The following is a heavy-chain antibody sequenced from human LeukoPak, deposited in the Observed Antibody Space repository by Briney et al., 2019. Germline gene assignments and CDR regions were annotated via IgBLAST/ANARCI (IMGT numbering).Heavy chain of an antibody. V-gene: IGHV1-8*03. D-gene: IGHD5-18*01. J-gene: IGHJ4*02. CDR1: GYTFTSYD. CDR3: ARVYGYNFYYFDY. CDR2: MNPNSGNT. Sequence: EASVKVSCKASGYTFTSYDINWVRQATGQGLEWMGWMNPNSGNTGYAQKFQGRVTITRNTSISTAYMELSSLRSEDTAVYYCARVYGYNFYYFDYWGQGTLVTVSS.